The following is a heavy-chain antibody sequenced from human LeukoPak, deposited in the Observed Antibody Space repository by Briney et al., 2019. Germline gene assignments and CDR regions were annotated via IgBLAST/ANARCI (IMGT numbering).Heavy chain of an antibody. J-gene: IGHJ1*01. CDR2: INPNSGGT. Sequence: ASVKVSCKASGYTFTGYYMHWVRQAPGQGLEWMGWINPNSGGTNYAQKFQGRVTMTGDTSISTAYMELSRLRSDDTAVYYCARGKTTVTTYRPFQHWGQGTLVTVSS. D-gene: IGHD4-17*01. CDR1: GYTFTGYY. V-gene: IGHV1-2*02. CDR3: ARGKTTVTTYRPFQH.